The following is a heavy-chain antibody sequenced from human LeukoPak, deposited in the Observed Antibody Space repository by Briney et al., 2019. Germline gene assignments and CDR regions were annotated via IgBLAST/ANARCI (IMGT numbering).Heavy chain of an antibody. V-gene: IGHV4-39*01. J-gene: IGHJ5*02. CDR1: GGSISSSSYY. CDR2: IYYSGST. CDR3: ARSGTLYYYDSSGYQSSPNWFDP. D-gene: IGHD3-22*01. Sequence: KTSETLSLTCTVSGGSISSSSYYWGWIRQPPGKGLEWIGSIYYSGSTYYNPSLKSRVTISVDTSKNQFSLKLSSVTAADTAVYYCARSGTLYYYDSSGYQSSPNWFDPWGQGTLVTVSS.